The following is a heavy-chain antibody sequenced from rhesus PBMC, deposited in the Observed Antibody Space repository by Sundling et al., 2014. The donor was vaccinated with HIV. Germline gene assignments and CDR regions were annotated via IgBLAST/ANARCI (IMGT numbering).Heavy chain of an antibody. CDR1: GGSFSGNY. Sequence: QVQLQESGPAVVKPSETLSLTCAVSGGSFSGNYWGWIRQPPGKGPEWIGNIYDTRSITNYNPSLSSRVTISQDMSKNQFSLELRSMTAADTAMYYCARGGFYEDDYGYYHTGLNYWGQGLLVTVSS. J-gene: IGHJ4*01. CDR3: ARGGFYEDDYGYYHTGLNY. D-gene: IGHD3-9*01. V-gene: IGHV4-147*01. CDR2: IYDTRSIT.